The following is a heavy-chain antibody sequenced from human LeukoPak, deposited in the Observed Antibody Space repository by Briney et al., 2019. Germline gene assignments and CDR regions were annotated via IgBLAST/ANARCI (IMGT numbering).Heavy chain of an antibody. CDR3: ARDGGPNWFDP. V-gene: IGHV4-61*02. D-gene: IGHD3-16*01. J-gene: IGHJ5*02. CDR1: GGSISGGSHY. CDR2: IYTSGNT. Sequence: PSETLSLTCTVSGGSISGGSHYWSWIRQPAGKGLEWIGRIYTSGNTNYNPSLKNRVTISVDTSKNQFSLKLSSVTAADTAVYYCARDGGPNWFDPWGQGTLVTVSS.